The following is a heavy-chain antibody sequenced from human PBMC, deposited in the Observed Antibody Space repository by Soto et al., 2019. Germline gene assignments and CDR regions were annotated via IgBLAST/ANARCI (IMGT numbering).Heavy chain of an antibody. J-gene: IGHJ3*02. CDR1: GFTFSSYS. CDR2: ISSSSSTI. V-gene: IGHV3-48*02. Sequence: PGGSLRLCCAASGFTFSSYSMNWVRQAPGKGLEWVSYISSSSSTIYYADSVKGRFTISRDNAKNSLYLQMNSLRDEDTAVYYCARDLWATNTIVLMVYAPTPGAFDIWGQGTMVTVSS. D-gene: IGHD2-8*01. CDR3: ARDLWATNTIVLMVYAPTPGAFDI.